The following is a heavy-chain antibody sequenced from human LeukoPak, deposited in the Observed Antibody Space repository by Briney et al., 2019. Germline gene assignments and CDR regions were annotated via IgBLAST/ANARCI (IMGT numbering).Heavy chain of an antibody. J-gene: IGHJ4*02. CDR2: IYYSGST. Sequence: SETLSLTCTVSGGSISSSSYYWGWIRQPPGKGLEWIGSIYYSGSTYYNPSLKSRVTISVDTSKNQFSLKPSSVTAADTAVYYCARQRIAAAEDYWGQGTLVTVSS. D-gene: IGHD6-13*01. CDR1: GGSISSSSYY. CDR3: ARQRIAAAEDY. V-gene: IGHV4-39*01.